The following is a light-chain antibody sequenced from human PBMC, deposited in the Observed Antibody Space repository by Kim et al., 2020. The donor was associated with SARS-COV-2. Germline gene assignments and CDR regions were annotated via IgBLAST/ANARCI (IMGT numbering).Light chain of an antibody. V-gene: IGLV2-14*01. J-gene: IGLJ2*01. Sequence: QSALTQPASVSGSPGQSITISCTGTSSDVGGYNYVSWYQQYPGKAPKLMIYDVSKRPSGVSNRFSGSKSGNTASLTISGLQAEDEADYYCYSYTSSITLIFGGGTQLTVL. CDR3: YSYTSSITLI. CDR1: SSDVGGYNY. CDR2: DVS.